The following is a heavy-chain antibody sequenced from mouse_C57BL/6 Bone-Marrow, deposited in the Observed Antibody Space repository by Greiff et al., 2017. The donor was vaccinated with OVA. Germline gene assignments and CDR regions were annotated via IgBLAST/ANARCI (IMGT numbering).Heavy chain of an antibody. CDR1: GFNIKDDY. J-gene: IGHJ2*01. D-gene: IGHD1-1*02. Sequence: VQLQQSGAELVRPGASVKLSCTASGFNIKDDYMHWVKQRPEQGLEWIGWIDPENGDTEYASKFQGKATITADTSSNTAYLQLSSLTSEDTAVYYCTTLWSPDYWGQGTTLTVSS. V-gene: IGHV14-4*01. CDR2: IDPENGDT. CDR3: TTLWSPDY.